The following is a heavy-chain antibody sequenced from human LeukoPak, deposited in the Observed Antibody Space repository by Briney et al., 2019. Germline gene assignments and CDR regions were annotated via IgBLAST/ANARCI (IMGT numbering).Heavy chain of an antibody. CDR3: ARDLVEWGGMKYYYYGMDV. CDR1: GYTFTSYG. CDR2: ISAYNGNT. J-gene: IGHJ6*02. Sequence: GASVKVSCKASGYTFTSYGISWVRQAPGQGLEWMGWISAYNGNTNYAQKLQGRVTMTTDTSTSTAYMELRSLRSDDTAVYYCARDLVEWGGMKYYYYGMDVWGQGTTVTVSS. D-gene: IGHD1-26*01. V-gene: IGHV1-18*01.